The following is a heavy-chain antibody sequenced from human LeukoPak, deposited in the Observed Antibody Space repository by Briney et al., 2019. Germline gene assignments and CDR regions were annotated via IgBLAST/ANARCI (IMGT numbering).Heavy chain of an antibody. CDR1: GFTFSSYS. CDR2: ISSSSSYI. Sequence: GSLRLSCAVSGFTFSSYSMNWVRQAPGKGLEWVSSISSSSSYIYYADSVKGRFTISRDNAKNSLFLQMNSLRAEDTAVYYCARVRFMRGMVRDAFDFWGQGTVVTVSS. V-gene: IGHV3-21*01. D-gene: IGHD5-18*01. J-gene: IGHJ3*01. CDR3: ARVRFMRGMVRDAFDF.